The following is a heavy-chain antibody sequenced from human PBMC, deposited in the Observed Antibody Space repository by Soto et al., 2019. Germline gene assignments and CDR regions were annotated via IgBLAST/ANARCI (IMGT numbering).Heavy chain of an antibody. CDR1: GFPFSSYS. V-gene: IGHV3-21*06. J-gene: IGHJ5*02. Sequence: EVQLVESGGGLVKPGGSLRLSCAASGFPFSSYSMSWVRQAPGKGLEWVSSITSSGFDIYYADSVKGRFSISRDNAKNSLYLQMNSLRADDTAVYFCTIRTGTTYAPWGQGTLVTVAS. CDR3: TIRTGTTYAP. D-gene: IGHD1-1*01. CDR2: ITSSGFDI.